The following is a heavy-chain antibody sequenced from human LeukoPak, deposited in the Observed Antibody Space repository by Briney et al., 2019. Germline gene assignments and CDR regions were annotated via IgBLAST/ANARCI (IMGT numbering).Heavy chain of an antibody. D-gene: IGHD3-22*01. CDR1: GGSISRYY. J-gene: IGHJ4*02. CDR2: VYYSGST. CDR3: ARLIYDSSTYYYFDY. Sequence: SETLSLTCTVSGGSISRYYWSWIRQPPGKGLEWIGYVYYSGSTNYNPSLKSRVTISVDTSKNQFSLKLSSVTAADTAVCFCARLIYDSSTYYYFDYWGQGTLVTVSS. V-gene: IGHV4-59*08.